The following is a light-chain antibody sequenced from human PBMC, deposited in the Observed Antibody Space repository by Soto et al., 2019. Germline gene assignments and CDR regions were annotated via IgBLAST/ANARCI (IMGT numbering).Light chain of an antibody. Sequence: QSALTQPPSASGSPGQSVTISCTGTSSDVGGYNFVSWYQHFPGKAPKLIIYEVTKRPSGVPDRFSGSKSGNTASLTVSGLQTDDEAYYYCSSYGGSNNFVFGTGTKVTVL. CDR1: SSDVGGYNF. J-gene: IGLJ1*01. V-gene: IGLV2-8*01. CDR3: SSYGGSNNFV. CDR2: EVT.